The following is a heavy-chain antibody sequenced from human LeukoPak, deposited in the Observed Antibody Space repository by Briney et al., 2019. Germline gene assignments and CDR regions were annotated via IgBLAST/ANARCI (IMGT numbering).Heavy chain of an antibody. D-gene: IGHD3-10*01. CDR3: AKLAKYFYGSETYYFFEH. CDR2: ISYDGSNK. CDR1: GFTFSSYA. Sequence: PGGSLRLSCAASGFTFSSYAMHWVRQAPGKGLEWVAVISYDGSNKYYADSVKGRFTISRDNAKNSLYLQMNSLRVEDTAVYYCAKLAKYFYGSETYYFFEHWGQGTPVTASS. J-gene: IGHJ4*02. V-gene: IGHV3-30*04.